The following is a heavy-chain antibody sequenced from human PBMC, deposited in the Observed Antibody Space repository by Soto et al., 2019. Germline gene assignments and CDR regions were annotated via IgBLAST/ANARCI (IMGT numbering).Heavy chain of an antibody. V-gene: IGHV1-18*01. Sequence: ASVKVSCKTSGYTFSNYGISWVRQAPGQGLEWMGWISVDIGKTNYAQKFQARFTMTTDTSTSTAYMELRSLRSDDTAVYYCERDRAPGDHILSDYWGQGSPVTVSS. CDR2: ISVDIGKT. D-gene: IGHD3-9*01. J-gene: IGHJ4*02. CDR3: ERDRAPGDHILSDY. CDR1: GYTFSNYG.